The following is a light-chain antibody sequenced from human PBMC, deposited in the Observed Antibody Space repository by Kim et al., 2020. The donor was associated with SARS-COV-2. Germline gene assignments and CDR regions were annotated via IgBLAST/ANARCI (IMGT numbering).Light chain of an antibody. V-gene: IGKV1-5*03. CDR3: QRYGNYSWT. J-gene: IGKJ1*01. Sequence: DIQMTQSPSTLSASVGDRVTITCRASHNIGTWLAWYQQKPGKAPRLLIYQASSLESGVPSRFSGSGSETEFTLTISSLQPDDFATYYCQRYGNYSWTFGQGTKVDIK. CDR1: HNIGTW. CDR2: QAS.